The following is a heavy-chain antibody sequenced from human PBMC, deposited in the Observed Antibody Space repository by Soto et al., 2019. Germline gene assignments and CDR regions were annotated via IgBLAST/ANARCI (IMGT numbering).Heavy chain of an antibody. D-gene: IGHD6-19*01. CDR2: IYWEDGK. V-gene: IGHV2-5*02. CDR3: AHIVVAGLGYYFDY. Sequence: QITLKESGPTLVKPTQTLTLTCTFSGFSLSSTRMAVGWIRQPPGKALEWIALIYWEDGKRYSPFLKSRLTITQDTSTTPVVRTMSNMDPVDTARYYCAHIVVAGLGYYFDYWGQGTLVTVSS. CDR1: GFSLSSTRMA. J-gene: IGHJ4*02.